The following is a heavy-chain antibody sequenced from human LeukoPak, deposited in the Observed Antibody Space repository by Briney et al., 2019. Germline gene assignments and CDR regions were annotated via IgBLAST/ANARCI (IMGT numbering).Heavy chain of an antibody. Sequence: PSETLSLTCAVYGGSFSGYYWSWIRQPPGKGLEWIGEINHSGSTNYNPSLKSRVTISVDTSKNQFSLKLSSVTAADTAVYYCARGEPTYYYDSSGYWYFDLWGRGTLVTVSS. CDR2: INHSGST. J-gene: IGHJ2*01. CDR3: ARGEPTYYYDSSGYWYFDL. CDR1: GGSFSGYY. D-gene: IGHD3-22*01. V-gene: IGHV4-34*01.